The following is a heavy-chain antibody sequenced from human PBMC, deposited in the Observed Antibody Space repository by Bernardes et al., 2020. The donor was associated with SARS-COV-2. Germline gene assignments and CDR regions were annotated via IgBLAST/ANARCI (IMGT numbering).Heavy chain of an antibody. Sequence: SVKVSCKASGYTFTGYYMHWVRQAPGQGLEWMGWINPNSGGTNYAQKFQGWVTMTRDTSISTAYMELSRLRSDDTAVYYCARGDVVVPAAIGHYYYGMDVWGQGTTVTVSS. V-gene: IGHV1-2*04. CDR2: INPNSGGT. D-gene: IGHD2-2*01. CDR3: ARGDVVVPAAIGHYYYGMDV. CDR1: GYTFTGYY. J-gene: IGHJ6*02.